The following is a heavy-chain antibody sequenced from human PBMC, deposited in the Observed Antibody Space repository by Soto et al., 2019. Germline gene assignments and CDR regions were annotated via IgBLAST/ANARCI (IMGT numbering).Heavy chain of an antibody. CDR3: ARLDKFSSGWS. V-gene: IGHV3-30-3*01. CDR1: GFTFSSYA. J-gene: IGHJ4*02. CDR2: ISYEGSIE. D-gene: IGHD6-19*01. Sequence: QVQLVESGGGVVQPGRSLRLSCAASGFTFSSYAMHWVRQAPGKGLEWVATISYEGSIEYYADSVKGRFTVSRDNSENTLHLQMESLRPEDTALFYCARLDKFSSGWSWGQGTLVTVSS.